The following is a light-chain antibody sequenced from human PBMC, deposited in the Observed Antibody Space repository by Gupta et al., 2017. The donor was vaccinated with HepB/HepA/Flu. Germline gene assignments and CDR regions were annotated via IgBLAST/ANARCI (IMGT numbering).Light chain of an antibody. V-gene: IGKV1-39*01. CDR3: QQRYSTLLT. CDR1: QSISSY. Sequence: DIQMTQSPSSLSASVGDRVTITCRASQSISSYLNWYQQKPGKAPKLLIYAASSLQSGVPSRFSGSGSGTDFTLTISRRQPEDFATYYCQQRYSTLLTFGGGTKVEIK. CDR2: AAS. J-gene: IGKJ4*01.